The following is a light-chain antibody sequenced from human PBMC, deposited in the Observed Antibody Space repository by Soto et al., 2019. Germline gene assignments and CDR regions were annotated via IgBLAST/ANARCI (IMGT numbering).Light chain of an antibody. J-gene: IGKJ5*01. Sequence: EIVLTQSPGTLSLSPGGSATLSCRASQNVNTNYVAWYQQKPGQAPRLLIYDASNTAIGIPHRFSGDGSGTDFTLTISRLEPEDFAVYYCQQYGSSRITFGQGTRLEI. V-gene: IGKV3-20*01. CDR1: QNVNTNY. CDR2: DAS. CDR3: QQYGSSRIT.